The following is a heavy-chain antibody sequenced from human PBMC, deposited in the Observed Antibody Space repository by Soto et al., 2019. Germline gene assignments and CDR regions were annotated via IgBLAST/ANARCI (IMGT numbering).Heavy chain of an antibody. V-gene: IGHV4-34*01. CDR3: ARLFPHSGSYLDY. D-gene: IGHD1-26*01. CDR2: INHSGST. CDR1: GGSFSGYY. Sequence: PSETLSLTCAVYGGSFSGYYWTWIRQPPGTGLEWIGEINHSGSTNYNPSLKSRVTISVDTSKNQFSLKLSSVTAADTAVYYCARLFPHSGSYLDYWGQGTLVTVSS. J-gene: IGHJ4*02.